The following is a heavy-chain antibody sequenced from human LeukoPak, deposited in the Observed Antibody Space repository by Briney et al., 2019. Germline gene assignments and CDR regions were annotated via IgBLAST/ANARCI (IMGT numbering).Heavy chain of an antibody. CDR1: GGSFSGYY. Sequence: SETLSLTCAVYGGSFSGYYWSWIRQPPGKGLEWIGEINHSGSTNYNPSLKSRVTISVDTSKNQFSLKLSSVTAADTAVYYCARRIFGVVIPNYYMDVWGKGTTVTVSS. CDR2: INHSGST. V-gene: IGHV4-34*01. D-gene: IGHD3-3*01. CDR3: ARRIFGVVIPNYYMDV. J-gene: IGHJ6*03.